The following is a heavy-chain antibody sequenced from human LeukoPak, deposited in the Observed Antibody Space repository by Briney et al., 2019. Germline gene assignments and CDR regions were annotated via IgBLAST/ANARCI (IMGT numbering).Heavy chain of an antibody. CDR3: ARGIGTSYDSSRDAFDI. D-gene: IGHD3-22*01. Sequence: PSQTLSLTCTVSAGSLNSGDYYWSWIRQPAGKGLEWIGRIYSPGTNYNYNPSLKSRVTISIDTSKNHFSLKLTTVTAADTVVYYCARGIGTSYDSSRDAFDIWGQGTMVTVSS. CDR2: IYSPGT. CDR1: AGSLNSGDYY. J-gene: IGHJ3*02. V-gene: IGHV4-61*02.